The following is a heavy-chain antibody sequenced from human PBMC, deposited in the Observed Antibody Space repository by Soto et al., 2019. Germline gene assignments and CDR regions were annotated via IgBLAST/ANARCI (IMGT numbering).Heavy chain of an antibody. CDR2: IWYDGINK. J-gene: IGHJ4*02. CDR3: ARDLRYYDDTSGYFQDY. CDR1: GFTFSSYG. D-gene: IGHD3-22*01. Sequence: QVQLVESGGGVVQPGRSLRLSCAASGFTFSSYGMHWVRQAPGKGLEWVAVIWYDGINKYYADSVKGRFTISRDNSKNTLYPQMNSLRAEDTAVYYCARDLRYYDDTSGYFQDYWGKGTLVTVSS. V-gene: IGHV3-33*01.